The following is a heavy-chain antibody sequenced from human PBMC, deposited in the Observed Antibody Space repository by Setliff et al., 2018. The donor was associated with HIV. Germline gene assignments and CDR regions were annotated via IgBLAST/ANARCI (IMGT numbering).Heavy chain of an antibody. CDR2: ISYDGSNTIYY. Sequence: GSLRLSCAASGFTFSTYGMHWVRQAPGKGLEWVAVISYDGSNTIYYDYADSVKGRFTVSRDKAKNSLNLQMNSLRAEDTAVYYCARGFAQGFDYWGQGTLVTVSS. CDR3: ARGFAQGFDY. V-gene: IGHV3-30*03. J-gene: IGHJ4*02. D-gene: IGHD2-21*01. CDR1: GFTFSTYG.